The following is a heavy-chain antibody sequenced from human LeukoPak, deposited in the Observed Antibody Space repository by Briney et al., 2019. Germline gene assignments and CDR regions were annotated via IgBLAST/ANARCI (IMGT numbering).Heavy chain of an antibody. D-gene: IGHD5-24*01. J-gene: IGHJ3*02. CDR2: IYTSGST. V-gene: IGHV4-61*02. CDR3: ARDSRRDGYNLYAFDI. Sequence: SETLSLTCTVSGGSISSGSYYWSWIRQPTGKGLEWIGRIYTSGSTNYNPSLKSRVTISVDTSKNQFSLKLSSVTAAGTAVYYCARDSRRDGYNLYAFDIWGQGTMVTVSS. CDR1: GGSISSGSYY.